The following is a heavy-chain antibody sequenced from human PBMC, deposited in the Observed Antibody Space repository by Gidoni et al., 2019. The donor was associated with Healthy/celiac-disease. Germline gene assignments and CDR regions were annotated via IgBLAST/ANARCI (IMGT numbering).Heavy chain of an antibody. CDR1: GFTFSSYA. CDR2: ISYDGSNK. J-gene: IGHJ3*01. CDR3: ARDPCSSTSCYVGL. Sequence: QVQLVGSGGGVVQPGRSLRLSCAATGFTFSSYAMHWVRQAPGKGLEWVAVISYDGSNKYYADSVKGRFTISRDNSKNTLYLQMNSLRAEDTAVYYCARDPCSSTSCYVGLWGQGTMVTVSS. D-gene: IGHD2-2*01. V-gene: IGHV3-30-3*01.